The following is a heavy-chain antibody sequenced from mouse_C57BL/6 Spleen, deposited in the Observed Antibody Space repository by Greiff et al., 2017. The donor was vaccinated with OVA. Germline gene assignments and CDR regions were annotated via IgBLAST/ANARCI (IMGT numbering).Heavy chain of an antibody. Sequence: DVKLVESGGGLAKPGGSLKLSCAASGFTFSSYAMSWVRQTPEKRLEWVATISDGGSYTYYPDNVKGRFTISRDNAKTNLYLQMSHLKSEDTAMYYCAREGGENYFDYWGQGTTLTVSS. V-gene: IGHV5-4*01. CDR1: GFTFSSYA. J-gene: IGHJ2*01. CDR2: ISDGGSYT. D-gene: IGHD1-1*02. CDR3: AREGGENYFDY.